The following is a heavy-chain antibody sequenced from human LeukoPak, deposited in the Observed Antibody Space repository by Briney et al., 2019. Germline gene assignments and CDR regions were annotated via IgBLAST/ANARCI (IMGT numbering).Heavy chain of an antibody. CDR3: AKAPGSGWTDW. CDR1: GFTFTRND. Sequence: GGSLRLSCAPSGFTFTRNDLRWGCQAPGKGLEWVSAISGSGGSTYYADSVKGRFTISRDTSKNTLYLQRNSLRAEDTAVYYCAKAPGSGWTDWGGQGTLVSVSS. J-gene: IGHJ4*02. D-gene: IGHD2-15*01. CDR2: ISGSGGST. V-gene: IGHV3-23*01.